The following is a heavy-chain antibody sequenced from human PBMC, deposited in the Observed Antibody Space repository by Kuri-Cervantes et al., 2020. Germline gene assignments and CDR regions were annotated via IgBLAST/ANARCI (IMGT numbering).Heavy chain of an antibody. CDR2: INPNSGGT. Sequence: ASVKGSCKASGYTFTGYYMHWVRQAPGQGLEWMGWINPNSGGTNYAQKFQGRVTMTRDTSISTAYMELSRLRSGDTAVYYCARERDPYGMDGWGQGTTVTVSS. CDR3: ARERDPYGMDG. CDR1: GYTFTGYY. J-gene: IGHJ6*02. V-gene: IGHV1-2*02.